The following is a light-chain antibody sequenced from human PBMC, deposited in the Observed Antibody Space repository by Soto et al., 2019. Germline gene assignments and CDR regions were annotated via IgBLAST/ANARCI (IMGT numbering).Light chain of an antibody. CDR1: QSVSSY. Sequence: IVLTQSPANLSLSPGDRDTLSCRASQSVSSYLAWYQQKPGQSPRLLIYDESNRATGIPARFSGSGSGTEFTLTISSLQPEDFGIYYCQQYENYWTVGQGTKVDIK. CDR2: DES. J-gene: IGKJ1*01. CDR3: QQYENYWT. V-gene: IGKV3-11*01.